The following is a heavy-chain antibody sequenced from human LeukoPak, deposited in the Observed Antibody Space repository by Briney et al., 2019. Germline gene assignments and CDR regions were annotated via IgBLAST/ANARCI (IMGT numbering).Heavy chain of an antibody. J-gene: IGHJ3*02. D-gene: IGHD3-22*01. V-gene: IGHV1-2*02. CDR3: ARVGYSGYDYRSHYYDSSGYGAFDI. CDR1: GYTFTVYY. Sequence: ASVEVSCKASGYTFTVYYLHWVRQAPGQGLEWMGWINPNSGGTNYAQNFQGRVTMTRDTSISTAYMELSSLRSEDTAVYYCARVGYSGYDYRSHYYDSSGYGAFDIWGQGTMVTVSS. CDR2: INPNSGGT.